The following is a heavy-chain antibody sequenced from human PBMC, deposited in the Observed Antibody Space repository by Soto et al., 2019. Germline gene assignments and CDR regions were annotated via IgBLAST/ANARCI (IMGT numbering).Heavy chain of an antibody. CDR3: AKDMGPSSSWVNYDYDGMDV. CDR1: GFTFDAYT. Sequence: EVQLVESGGVVVQPGGSLRLSCEASGFTFDAYTMHWVRQAPGKGLEWVYVLSWDGGSTYYADSVKGRFTISRDNSKNSLYLQMNRLRTEHNALYYFAKDMGPSSSWVNYDYDGMDVWCQGTTVTVSS. V-gene: IGHV3-43*01. J-gene: IGHJ6*02. CDR2: LSWDGGST. D-gene: IGHD6-13*01.